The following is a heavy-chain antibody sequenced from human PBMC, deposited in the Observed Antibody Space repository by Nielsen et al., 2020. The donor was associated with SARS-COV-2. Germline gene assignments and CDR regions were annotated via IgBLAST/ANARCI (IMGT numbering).Heavy chain of an antibody. CDR2: INPNSGGT. CDR1: GYTFTGYY. J-gene: IGHJ6*03. Sequence: ASVKVSCKASGYTFTGYYMHWVRQAPGQGLEWMGRINPNSGGTNYAQKFQGRVTMTRDTSISTAYMELSRLRSDDTAVYYCAREANYYYYYMDVWGKGTTVTVS. CDR3: AREANYYYYYMDV. V-gene: IGHV1-2*06.